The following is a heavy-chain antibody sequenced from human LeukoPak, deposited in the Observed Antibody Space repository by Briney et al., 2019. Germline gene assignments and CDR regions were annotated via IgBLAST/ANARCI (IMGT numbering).Heavy chain of an antibody. V-gene: IGHV3-7*01. J-gene: IGHJ5*02. Sequence: GGSLRLSCAASGFTFSSYWMSWVRQAPGKGLEWVANIKQDGSEKYYVDSVKGRFTISRDNAKNSLYLQMNSLRAEDTAVYYCARGVEYCSSTSCYLRPRLDPWGQGTLVTVSS. CDR1: GFTFSSYW. CDR2: IKQDGSEK. CDR3: ARGVEYCSSTSCYLRPRLDP. D-gene: IGHD2-2*01.